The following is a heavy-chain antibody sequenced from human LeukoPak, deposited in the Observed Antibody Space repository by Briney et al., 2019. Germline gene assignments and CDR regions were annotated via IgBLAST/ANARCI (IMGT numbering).Heavy chain of an antibody. Sequence: GSLRLSCAASGFTFTTYWMHWVRQAPGKGLVWISQINRDGSGTTYADSVKGRFTISRDNAKNTLYLQMNSLRDEDTAVYYCARGYNNYDNNWFDPWGQGTLVTVS. CDR2: INRDGSGT. V-gene: IGHV3-74*01. CDR1: GFTFTTYW. D-gene: IGHD4-11*01. J-gene: IGHJ5*02. CDR3: ARGYNNYDNNWFDP.